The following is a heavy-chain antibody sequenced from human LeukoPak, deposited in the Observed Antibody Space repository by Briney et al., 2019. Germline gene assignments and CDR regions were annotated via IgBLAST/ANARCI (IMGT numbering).Heavy chain of an antibody. CDR3: ARVSRYDILTGAPHFDY. CDR2: ICHSGST. D-gene: IGHD3-9*01. CDR1: GCSISSSNW. J-gene: IGHJ4*02. Sequence: SGTLSLTCAVSGCSISSSNWWSWVRQPPGKGLEWIGEICHSGSTNYNPSLKSRVTISVDKSKNQFSLKLSSVTTADTALYYCARVSRYDILTGAPHFDYWGKGTLVTVSS. V-gene: IGHV4-4*02.